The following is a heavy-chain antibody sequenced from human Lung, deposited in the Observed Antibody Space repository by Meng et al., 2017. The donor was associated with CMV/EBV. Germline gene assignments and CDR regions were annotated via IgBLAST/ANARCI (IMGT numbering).Heavy chain of an antibody. CDR3: ARQPNNWFDP. CDR2: IYPGDSDT. J-gene: IGHJ5*02. Sequence: KISCKVLRSSVTGYWIGWLRQMPGKGVEWMGIIYPGDSDTRYSPAFQGQVTISVDKSISTAYLEWSSLKASDTAMYYCARQPNNWFDPWGQGTLVTVSS. CDR1: RSSVTGYW. V-gene: IGHV5-51*01.